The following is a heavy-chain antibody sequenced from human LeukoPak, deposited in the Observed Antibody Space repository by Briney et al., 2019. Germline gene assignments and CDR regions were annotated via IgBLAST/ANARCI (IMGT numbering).Heavy chain of an antibody. J-gene: IGHJ3*02. CDR1: GDSISTSNSY. CDR3: ARGGSGSYNDAFDI. V-gene: IGHV4-39*07. D-gene: IGHD1-26*01. Sequence: SETLSLTCTVSGDSISTSNSYWGWIRQPPGKGLEWIGGIYYSGNTYYNPSLKSRVTISVDTSKNQFSLKLSSVTAADTAVYYCARGGSGSYNDAFDIWGQGTMVTVSS. CDR2: IYYSGNT.